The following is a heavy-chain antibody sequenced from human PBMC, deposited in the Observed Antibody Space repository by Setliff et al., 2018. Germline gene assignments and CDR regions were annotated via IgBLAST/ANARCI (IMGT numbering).Heavy chain of an antibody. CDR2: IYYSGST. Sequence: SETLSLTCAVYGGSFSSYYWGWIRQPPGKGLEWIGSIYYSGSTYYNPSLKSRVTISVDKSKNRSSLKLSSVTAADTAVYYCAIRETYYNFWSGYYAYWGQGTLVTVSS. J-gene: IGHJ4*02. V-gene: IGHV4-39*07. CDR1: GGSFSSYY. CDR3: AIRETYYNFWSGYYAY. D-gene: IGHD3-3*01.